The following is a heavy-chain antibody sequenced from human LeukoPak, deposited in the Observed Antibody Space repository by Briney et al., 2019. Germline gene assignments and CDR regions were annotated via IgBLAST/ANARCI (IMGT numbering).Heavy chain of an antibody. Sequence: ASVKVSCKASGGTFSSYAISWVRQAPGQGLEWMGGIIPIFGTANYAQKFQGRVTITADESTSTAYMELSSLRSEDTAVYYCARDHRPLDYGGYLYWGQGTLVTVSS. J-gene: IGHJ4*02. CDR2: IIPIFGTA. CDR1: GGTFSSYA. CDR3: ARDHRPLDYGGYLY. V-gene: IGHV1-69*13. D-gene: IGHD4/OR15-4a*01.